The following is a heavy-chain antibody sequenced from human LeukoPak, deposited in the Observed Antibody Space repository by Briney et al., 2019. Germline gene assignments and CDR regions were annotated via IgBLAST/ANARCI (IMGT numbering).Heavy chain of an antibody. CDR1: GFILSNYW. Sequence: GGALRLSCAASGFILSNYWMNWVRPAPGKGLEWVANIKEDGSAKYYVDSLKGRFTISRDNAKHSLYLQMNSLRAEDTAVYYCVMDMDVWGQGTTVTVSS. CDR3: VMDMDV. J-gene: IGHJ6*02. CDR2: IKEDGSAK. V-gene: IGHV3-7*05.